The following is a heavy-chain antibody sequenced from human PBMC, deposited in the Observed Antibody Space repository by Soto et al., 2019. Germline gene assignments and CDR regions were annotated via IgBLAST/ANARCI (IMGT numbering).Heavy chain of an antibody. CDR3: ARAPYSSSSEYFQH. J-gene: IGHJ1*01. V-gene: IGHV1-2*04. CDR1: GYTFTGYY. Sequence: ASVKVSCKASGYTFTGYYMHWVRQAPGQGLEWMGWINPNSGGTNYAQKFQGWVTMTRDTSISTAYMELSRLRSDDTAVYYSARAPYSSSSEYFQHWGQGTLVTVSS. CDR2: INPNSGGT. D-gene: IGHD6-13*01.